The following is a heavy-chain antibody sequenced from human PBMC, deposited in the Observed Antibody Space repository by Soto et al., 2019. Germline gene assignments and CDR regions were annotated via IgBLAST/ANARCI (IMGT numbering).Heavy chain of an antibody. Sequence: QVQLVQSGAEVKKPGASVKVSCKTSGYTFRSYSISWVRQAPGQGLEWMGWINVYNGNKKYAQNLQGRVTMTTDTATSTAYMELRSLSSDDTAVYYCARDLAVGRFDPWGQGTLVTVSS. V-gene: IGHV1-18*01. D-gene: IGHD2-2*01. J-gene: IGHJ5*02. CDR3: ARDLAVGRFDP. CDR1: GYTFRSYS. CDR2: INVYNGNK.